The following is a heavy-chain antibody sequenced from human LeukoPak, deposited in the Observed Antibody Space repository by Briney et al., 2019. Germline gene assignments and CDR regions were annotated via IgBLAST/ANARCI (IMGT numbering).Heavy chain of an antibody. J-gene: IGHJ4*02. CDR2: IKQDGSNK. CDR1: GFTFSSYW. V-gene: IGHV3-7*01. Sequence: GGSLRLSCAASGFTFSSYWMSWVRQAPGKGLEWVANIKQDGSNKYYADSVKGRFTISRDNSKNTLYLQMNSLRAEDMAVYYCAKLGVASLNDYWGQGTLVTVSS. D-gene: IGHD2-15*01. CDR3: AKLGVASLNDY.